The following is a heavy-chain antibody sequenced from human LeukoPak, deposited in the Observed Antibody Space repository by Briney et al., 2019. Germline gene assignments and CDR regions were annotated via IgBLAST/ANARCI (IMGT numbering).Heavy chain of an antibody. J-gene: IGHJ6*02. Sequence: ASVKVSCKASGYTFTSYGISWVRQAPGQVLEWMGWISAYNGNTNYAQKLQGRVTMTTDTSTSTAYMELRSLRSDDTAVYYCARDSSIAARPPYYGMDVWGQGTTVTVSS. V-gene: IGHV1-18*01. CDR3: ARDSSIAARPPYYGMDV. CDR1: GYTFTSYG. D-gene: IGHD6-6*01. CDR2: ISAYNGNT.